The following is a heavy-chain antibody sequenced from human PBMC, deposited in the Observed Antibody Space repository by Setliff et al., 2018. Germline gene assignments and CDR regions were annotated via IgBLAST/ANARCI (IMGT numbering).Heavy chain of an antibody. J-gene: IGHJ6*03. CDR2: IQTDGSDT. V-gene: IGHV3-74*03. Sequence: ESLKISSAASGFTLNSYLMHWFRQAPGEGLVWVSRIQTDGSDTTYGDSVKGRFTISRDNAKNTLYLQMNSLRADDTAVYYCARAKGNDYSMDVWGKGTTVTV. CDR1: GFTLNSYL. CDR3: ARAKGNDYSMDV.